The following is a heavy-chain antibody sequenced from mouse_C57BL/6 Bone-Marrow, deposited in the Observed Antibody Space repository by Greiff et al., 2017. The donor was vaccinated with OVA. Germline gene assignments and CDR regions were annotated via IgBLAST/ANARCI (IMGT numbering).Heavy chain of an antibody. D-gene: IGHD1-1*01. CDR3: ARPPGYYGSSLWYFDV. CDR2: ISSGSSTI. V-gene: IGHV5-17*01. CDR1: GFTFSDYG. Sequence: EVQVVESGGGLVKPGGSLKLSCAASGFTFSDYGMHWVRQAPEKGLEWVAYISSGSSTIYYADTVKGRFTISRDNAKNTLFLQMTSLRSEDTAMYYCARPPGYYGSSLWYFDVWGTGTTVTVSS. J-gene: IGHJ1*03.